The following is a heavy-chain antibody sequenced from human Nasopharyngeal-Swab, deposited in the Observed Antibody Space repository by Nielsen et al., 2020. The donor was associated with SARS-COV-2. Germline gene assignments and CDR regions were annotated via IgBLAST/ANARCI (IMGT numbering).Heavy chain of an antibody. CDR2: TSGRASST. D-gene: IGHD6-19*01. CDR1: GFTFSSYA. V-gene: IGHV3-23*01. Sequence: GESLKISCAASGFTFSSYAMSWVRQTPGKGLEWVSSTSGRASSTYYADSVKGRFTISRDNSKNTLFLQMNSLRAEDTAVYYCAKEVAVPGTPFDYWGQGTLVTVSS. CDR3: AKEVAVPGTPFDY. J-gene: IGHJ4*02.